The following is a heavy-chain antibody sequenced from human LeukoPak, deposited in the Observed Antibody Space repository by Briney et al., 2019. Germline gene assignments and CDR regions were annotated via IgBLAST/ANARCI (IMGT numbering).Heavy chain of an antibody. CDR2: ISWNSDYI. Sequence: PGGSLRLSCAASGFTFDDYAMHWVRQAPGKGLERVSGISWNSDYIGYGDSVKGRFTISRDNAKNSLHLQMNSLRAEDTAFYFCAKDGQQKSDLQHWGQGTLVTVSS. J-gene: IGHJ1*01. V-gene: IGHV3-9*01. D-gene: IGHD6-13*01. CDR1: GFTFDDYA. CDR3: AKDGQQKSDLQH.